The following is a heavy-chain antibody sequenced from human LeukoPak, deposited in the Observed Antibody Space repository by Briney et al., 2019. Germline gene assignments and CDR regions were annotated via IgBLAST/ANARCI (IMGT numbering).Heavy chain of an antibody. CDR1: LGSFSGYY. CDR2: INHSGST. D-gene: IGHD4-11*01. V-gene: IGHV4-34*01. CDR3: ASRLPMTTVNFDY. Sequence: SGTLSLTCAVSLGSFSGYYWSWIRQPTRKGLEWIGEINHSGSTNYKPSLKSRVTISVDTSKNQLSLKLSSVTAADTAVYYCASRLPMTTVNFDYWGEGTRVTVSS. J-gene: IGHJ4*02.